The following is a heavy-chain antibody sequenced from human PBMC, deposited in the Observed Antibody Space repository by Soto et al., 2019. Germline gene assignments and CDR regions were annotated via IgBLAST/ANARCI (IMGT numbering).Heavy chain of an antibody. V-gene: IGHV1-69*13. D-gene: IGHD3-3*01. CDR3: AREQLTTYYDFWSGYYSYGMDV. CDR1: GGTFSSYA. Sequence: GASVKVSCKASGGTFSSYAISWVRQAPGQGLEWMGGIIPIFGTANYAQKFQGRVTITADESTSTAYMELSSLRSEDTAVYYCAREQLTTYYDFWSGYYSYGMDVWGQGTTVTV. J-gene: IGHJ6*02. CDR2: IIPIFGTA.